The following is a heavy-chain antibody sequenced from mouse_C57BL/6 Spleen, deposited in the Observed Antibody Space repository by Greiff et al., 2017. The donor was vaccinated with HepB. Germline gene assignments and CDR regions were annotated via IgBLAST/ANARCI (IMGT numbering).Heavy chain of an antibody. CDR3: ARGSRMVTGAFDY. CDR2: INPGSGGT. V-gene: IGHV1-54*01. Sequence: QVQLKESGAELVRPGTSVKVSCKASGYAFTNYLIEWVKQRPGQGLEWIGVINPGSGGTNYNEKFKGKATLTADKSSSTAYMQLSSLTSEDSAVYFCARGSRMVTGAFDYWGQGTTLTVSS. CDR1: GYAFTNYL. J-gene: IGHJ2*01. D-gene: IGHD2-2*01.